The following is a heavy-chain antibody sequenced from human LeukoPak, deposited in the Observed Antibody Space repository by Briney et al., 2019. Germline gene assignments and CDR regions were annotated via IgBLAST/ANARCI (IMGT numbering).Heavy chain of an antibody. CDR2: INPSGGST. V-gene: IGHV1-46*03. D-gene: IGHD2-2*01. CDR1: GYTFTSYY. CDR3: ARVYCSSTGCLNWFDP. Sequence: ASVKVSCKAAGYTFTSYYMHWVRQAPGQGLEWMGIINPSGGSTSYAQKFQGRVTMTRDTSTSTVYMELSSLRSEDTAVYYCARVYCSSTGCLNWFDPWGRGTLVTVSS. J-gene: IGHJ5*02.